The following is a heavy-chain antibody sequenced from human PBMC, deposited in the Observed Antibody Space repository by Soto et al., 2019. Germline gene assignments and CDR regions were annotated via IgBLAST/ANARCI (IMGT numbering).Heavy chain of an antibody. J-gene: IGHJ3*02. CDR2: IYSGGST. CDR3: ARSPQDAFDI. V-gene: IGHV3-53*01. Sequence: GGALRLSCAASGFTVSSNYMSWVRQAPGKGLEWVSVIYSGGSTYYADSVKGRFTISRDNSKNTLYLQMNSLRAEDTAVYYCARSPQDAFDIWGQGTMVTVSS. CDR1: GFTVSSNY.